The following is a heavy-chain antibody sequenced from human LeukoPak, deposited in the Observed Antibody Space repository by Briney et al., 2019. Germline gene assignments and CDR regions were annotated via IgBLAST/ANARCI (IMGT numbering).Heavy chain of an antibody. J-gene: IGHJ3*02. CDR1: GFTFSSYS. V-gene: IGHV3-21*01. Sequence: GGSPRLSCAASGFTFSSYSMNWVRQAPGKGLEWVSSISSSSSYIYYADSVKGRFTISRDNAKNSLYLQMNSLRAEDTAVYYCARTVGYLDAFDIWGQGTMVTVSS. CDR3: ARTVGYLDAFDI. CDR2: ISSSSSYI. D-gene: IGHD3-16*02.